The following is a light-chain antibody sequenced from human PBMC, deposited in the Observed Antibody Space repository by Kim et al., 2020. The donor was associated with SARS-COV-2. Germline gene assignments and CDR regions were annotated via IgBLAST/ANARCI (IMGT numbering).Light chain of an antibody. V-gene: IGLV2-8*01. Sequence: GQSVTISCTGTSSDVGGSSYVSWYQQHPGKAPKLMIYEVTKRPSGVPDRFSGSKSGNTDSLTVSGLQAEDEAEYYCSSNAGNYNLLFGGGTQLTVL. CDR1: SSDVGGSSY. CDR3: SSNAGNYNLL. CDR2: EVT. J-gene: IGLJ2*01.